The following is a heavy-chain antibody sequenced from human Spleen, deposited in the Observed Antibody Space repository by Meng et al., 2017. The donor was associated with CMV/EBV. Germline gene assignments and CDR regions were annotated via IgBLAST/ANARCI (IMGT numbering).Heavy chain of an antibody. CDR1: GFTFSSYG. J-gene: IGHJ4*02. CDR2: IWYDGSNK. V-gene: IGHV3-33*03. CDR3: AKDQRYSSSYLFDY. Sequence: GESLKISCAASGFTFSSYGMHWVRQAPGKGLEWVAVIWYDGSNKYYADSVKGRFTISRDNAKNSLYLQMNSLRAEDTALYYCAKDQRYSSSYLFDYWGQGTLVTVSS. D-gene: IGHD6-13*01.